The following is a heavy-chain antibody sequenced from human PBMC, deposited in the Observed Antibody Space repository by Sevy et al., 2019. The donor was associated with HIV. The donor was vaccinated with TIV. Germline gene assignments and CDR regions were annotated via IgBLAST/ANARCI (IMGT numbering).Heavy chain of an antibody. V-gene: IGHV1-18*01. CDR3: ARRYSSSTGKTFDY. CDR2: ISTYNGNT. J-gene: IGHJ4*02. CDR1: GYTFTSYG. D-gene: IGHD6-6*01. Sequence: ASVKVSCKASGYTFTSYGISWVRQAPGEGLEWMGWISTYNGNTNYAQKLQGRVTMTTDTSTSTAYMELRSLRSDDTAVYYCARRYSSSTGKTFDYWGQGTLVTVPS.